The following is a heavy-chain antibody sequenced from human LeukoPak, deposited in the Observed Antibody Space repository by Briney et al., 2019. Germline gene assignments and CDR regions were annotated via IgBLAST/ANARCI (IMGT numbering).Heavy chain of an antibody. CDR2: IYTTGST. CDR3: ARLQYSSSSGHYYYMDV. V-gene: IGHV4-61*02. CDR1: GGSISSGSYY. J-gene: IGHJ6*03. D-gene: IGHD6-6*01. Sequence: SETLSLTCTVSGGSISSGSYYWSWIRQPAGKGLEWIGRIYTTGSTNYNPSLKSRVTISLDTSKNQFSLRLSSVTAADTAVYYCARLQYSSSSGHYYYMDVWGKGTTVTVSS.